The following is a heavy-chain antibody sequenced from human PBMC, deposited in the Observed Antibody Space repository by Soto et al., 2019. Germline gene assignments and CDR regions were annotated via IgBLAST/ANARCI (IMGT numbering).Heavy chain of an antibody. CDR3: ARYKDRFQLGGNYYYM. J-gene: IGHJ6*03. CDR2: IMPVFPTP. Sequence: VQLEQSGPEVKKPGPSVKVSCKASGGTFSTSALSWVRQAPGHGLEWMGGIMPVFPTPDYAQKFQGRVTITADESTTTAYMELGGLTSDDTAVYYCARYKDRFQLGGNYYYM. V-gene: IGHV1-69*12. D-gene: IGHD1-20*01. CDR1: GGTFSTSA.